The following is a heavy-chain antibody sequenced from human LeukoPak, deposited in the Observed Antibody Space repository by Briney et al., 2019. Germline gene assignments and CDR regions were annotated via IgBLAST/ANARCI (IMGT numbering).Heavy chain of an antibody. CDR3: VRGTPPHYYGSGSYSSFDY. CDR2: IYHSGST. D-gene: IGHD3-10*01. CDR1: GGSISSGGYS. V-gene: IGHV4-30-2*01. Sequence: SETLSLTCAVSGGSISSGGYSWSWIRQPPGKGLEWIGYIYHSGSTYYNPSLKSRVTISVDRSKNQFSLKLSSVTAADTAVYYCVRGTPPHYYGSGSYSSFDYWGQGTLVTVSS. J-gene: IGHJ4*02.